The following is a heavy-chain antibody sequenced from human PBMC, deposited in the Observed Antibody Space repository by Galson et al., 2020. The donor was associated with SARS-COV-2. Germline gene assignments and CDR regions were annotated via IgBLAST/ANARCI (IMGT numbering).Heavy chain of an antibody. J-gene: IGHJ4*02. CDR1: GYTFTSYD. Sequence: ASVKVSCTASGYTFTSYDINWVRQATGQGLEWMGWMNPNSGNTGYAQKFQGRVTMTRNTSISTAYMELSSLRSEDTAVYYCARVPSTSGNYDSIGDSSYFGYWGQGTLVTVSS. CDR3: ARVPSTSGNYDSIGDSSYFGY. V-gene: IGHV1-8*01. CDR2: MNPNSGNT. D-gene: IGHD3-22*01.